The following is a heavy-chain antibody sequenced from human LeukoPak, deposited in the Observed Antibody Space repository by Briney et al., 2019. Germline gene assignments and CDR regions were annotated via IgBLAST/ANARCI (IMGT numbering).Heavy chain of an antibody. Sequence: SVTVSCKASGGTFSSYAISWVRQAPGQGLEWMGGIIPIFGTANYAQKFQGRVTITADESTSTAYMELSSLRSEDTAVYYCARPSGRYSSSSTTFDYWGQGTLVTVSS. V-gene: IGHV1-69*13. CDR1: GGTFSSYA. D-gene: IGHD6-6*01. CDR2: IIPIFGTA. CDR3: ARPSGRYSSSSTTFDY. J-gene: IGHJ4*02.